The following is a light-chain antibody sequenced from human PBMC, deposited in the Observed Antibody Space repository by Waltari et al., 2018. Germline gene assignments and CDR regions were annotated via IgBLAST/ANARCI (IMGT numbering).Light chain of an antibody. CDR2: DVT. CDR3: TSDAGSNSNSFYV. V-gene: IGLV2-8*01. Sequence: QSALTQPPSASGSPGPSATISCPVASSALGAFPRYHPHPGKAPKLMIYDVTKRPSGVPDRFSGSGSGNTASLTVSGLQPEDEADYYCTSDAGSNSNSFYVFGTGTKVTVL. CDR1: SSALGA. J-gene: IGLJ1*01.